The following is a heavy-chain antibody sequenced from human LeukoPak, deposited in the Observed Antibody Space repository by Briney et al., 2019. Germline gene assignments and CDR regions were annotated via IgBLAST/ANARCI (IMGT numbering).Heavy chain of an antibody. J-gene: IGHJ4*02. D-gene: IGHD3-22*01. CDR1: GYTFTSYG. CDR3: ARGIDTAMVTWEQDYYDSSGYPYFDY. V-gene: IGHV1-18*01. Sequence: GASVKVSCTASGYTFTSYGISWVRQAPGQGLEWMGWISAYNGNTNYAQKLQGRVTMTTDTSTSTAYMERRSLRSDDPAEYYCARGIDTAMVTWEQDYYDSSGYPYFDYWGQGTLVTVSS. CDR2: ISAYNGNT.